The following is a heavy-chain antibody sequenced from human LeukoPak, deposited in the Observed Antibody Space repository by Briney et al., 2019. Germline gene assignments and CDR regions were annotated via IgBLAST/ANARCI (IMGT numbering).Heavy chain of an antibody. V-gene: IGHV1-69*04. Sequence: GASVKVSCKASGGTFSSYAISWVRQAPGQGLEWMGRIIPILGIANYAQKFQGRVTITADKSTSTAYMELSSLRSEDTAVYYCARDRALLTGQPDPEYYFDYWGQGTLVTVSS. J-gene: IGHJ4*02. CDR1: GGTFSSYA. CDR2: IIPILGIA. CDR3: ARDRALLTGQPDPEYYFDY. D-gene: IGHD3-9*01.